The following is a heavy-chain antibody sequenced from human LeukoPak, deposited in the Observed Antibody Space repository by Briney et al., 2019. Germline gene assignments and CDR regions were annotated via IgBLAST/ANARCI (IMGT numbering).Heavy chain of an antibody. CDR1: GFTFSSYA. V-gene: IGHV3-23*01. D-gene: IGHD6-13*01. CDR3: AKGPYSSSWYESDDY. CDR2: ISGSGGST. Sequence: GGSLRLSCAASGFTFSSYATSWVRQAPGKGLEWVSAISGSGGSTYYADSVKGRFTISRDSSKNTLYLQMNSLRAEDTAVYYCAKGPYSSSWYESDDYWGQGTLVTVSS. J-gene: IGHJ4*02.